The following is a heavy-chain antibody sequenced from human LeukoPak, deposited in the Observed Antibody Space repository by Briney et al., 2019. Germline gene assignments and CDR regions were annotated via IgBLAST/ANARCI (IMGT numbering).Heavy chain of an antibody. D-gene: IGHD6-13*01. Sequence: SETLSLTCTVSGGSISSYYWSWIRQPPGKGLEWIEYIYYSGSTNYNPSLKSRVTISVDTSKNQFSLKLSSVTAADTAVYYCARGVAAADWGQGTLVTVSS. CDR3: ARGVAAAD. CDR2: IYYSGST. J-gene: IGHJ4*02. CDR1: GGSISSYY. V-gene: IGHV4-59*12.